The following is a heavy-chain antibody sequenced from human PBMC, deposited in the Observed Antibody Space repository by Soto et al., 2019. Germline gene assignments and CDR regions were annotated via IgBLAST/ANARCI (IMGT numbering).Heavy chain of an antibody. V-gene: IGHV3-48*03. CDR1: GFTFSSYE. D-gene: IGHD2-8*01. Sequence: GGSLRLSCAASGFTFSSYEMNWVRQAPGKGLEWVSYISSSGSTIYYADSVKGRFTISRDNAKNSLYLQMNSLRAEDTAVYYCASAATYCTNGVCFGIAAAGLDYWGQGTLVTVSS. CDR3: ASAATYCTNGVCFGIAAAGLDY. CDR2: ISSSGSTI. J-gene: IGHJ4*02.